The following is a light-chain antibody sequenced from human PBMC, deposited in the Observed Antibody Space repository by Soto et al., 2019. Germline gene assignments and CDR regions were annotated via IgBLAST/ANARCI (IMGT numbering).Light chain of an antibody. J-gene: IGLJ1*01. CDR1: SSNIGSNT. Sequence: QAVVTQPPSASGTPGQRVTISCSGRSSNIGSNTVNWYQQLPGTAPKLRIYNNNQRPSGVPDRFSGSKSGTSASLAISGLQSEDEADYYCAAWDDSLNGLVFGTGTKVTVL. V-gene: IGLV1-44*01. CDR3: AAWDDSLNGLV. CDR2: NNN.